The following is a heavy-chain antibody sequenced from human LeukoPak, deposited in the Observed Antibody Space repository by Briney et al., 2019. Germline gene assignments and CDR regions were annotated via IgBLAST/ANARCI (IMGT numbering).Heavy chain of an antibody. D-gene: IGHD3-22*01. CDR3: VKDQFEYYDSGGYPSYYYYGMDV. J-gene: IGHJ6*02. CDR2: ISGSGGST. Sequence: PGGSLRLSCAASGFTFSSYAMSWVRQAPGKGLEWVSAISGSGGSTYYADSVKGRFTISRDNSKNTLYLQMNSLRAEDTAVYYCVKDQFEYYDSGGYPSYYYYGMDVWGQGTTVTVSS. CDR1: GFTFSSYA. V-gene: IGHV3-23*01.